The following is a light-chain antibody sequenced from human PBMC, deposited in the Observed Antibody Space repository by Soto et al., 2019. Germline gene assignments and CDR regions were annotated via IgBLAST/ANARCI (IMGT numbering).Light chain of an antibody. Sequence: NFMLTQPHSVSESPGKTVTISCTRSSGSIASNYVQWYQQRPGSAPTTVIYEDNQRPSGVPDRFSGSIDSSSNSASLTISGLKTEDEADYYCQSYDSSTPTDVFGTGTKLTVL. CDR1: SGSIASNY. CDR3: QSYDSSTPTDV. V-gene: IGLV6-57*04. CDR2: EDN. J-gene: IGLJ1*01.